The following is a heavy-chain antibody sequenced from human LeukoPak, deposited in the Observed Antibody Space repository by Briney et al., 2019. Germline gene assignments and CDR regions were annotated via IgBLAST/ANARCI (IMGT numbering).Heavy chain of an antibody. CDR1: GYSFTTYW. D-gene: IGHD1-26*01. J-gene: IGHJ3*02. CDR3: ASPRVGATAFDI. V-gene: IGHV5-51*01. Sequence: GESLKISCKGSGYSFTTYWIGWVRQMPGKGLEYMGIINPGDSDTRYSPSFQGQVTISVDKSISTAYLQWSSLKASDTAMYYCASPRVGATAFDIWAKGHWSPSLQ. CDR2: INPGDSDT.